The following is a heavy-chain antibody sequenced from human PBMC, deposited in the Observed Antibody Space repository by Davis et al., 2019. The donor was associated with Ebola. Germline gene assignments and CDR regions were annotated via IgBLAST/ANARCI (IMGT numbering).Heavy chain of an antibody. CDR3: AARDWWLQAGYYGMDV. V-gene: IGHV3-23*01. Sequence: GESLKISCAASGFTFSSYAMSWVRQAPGKGLEWVSAISGSGGSTYYADSVKGRFTISRDNSKNTLYLQMNSLRAEDTAVYYCAARDWWLQAGYYGMDVWGQGTTVTVSS. J-gene: IGHJ6*02. CDR1: GFTFSSYA. D-gene: IGHD5-12*01. CDR2: ISGSGGST.